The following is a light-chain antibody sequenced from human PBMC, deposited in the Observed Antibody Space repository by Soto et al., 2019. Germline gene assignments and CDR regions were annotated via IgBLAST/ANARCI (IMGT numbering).Light chain of an antibody. CDR3: ALYMGSGISV. V-gene: IGLV8-61*01. CDR1: SGSVSTSSY. CDR2: STN. J-gene: IGLJ3*02. Sequence: QTVVTQEPSFSASPGGTVTLTCGLSSGSVSTSSYPSWYQQTPGQAPRTLIYSTNTRSSGVADRFSGSILGNKAALTITGAQADDESDYYCALYMGSGISVFGGGTKLTVL.